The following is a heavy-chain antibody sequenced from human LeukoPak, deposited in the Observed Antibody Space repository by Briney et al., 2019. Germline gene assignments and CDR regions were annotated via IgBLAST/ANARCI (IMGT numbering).Heavy chain of an antibody. CDR1: GYTLTELS. V-gene: IGHV1-24*01. J-gene: IGHJ4*02. CDR3: ATDRQLSGQFDY. CDR2: FDPEDGET. Sequence: GALVKVSCKVSGYTLTELSMHWVRQAPGKGLEWMGGFDPEDGETIYAQKFQGRVTMTGDTSTDTAYMELSSLRSEDTAVYYRATDRQLSGQFDYWGQGTLVTVSS. D-gene: IGHD2-2*01.